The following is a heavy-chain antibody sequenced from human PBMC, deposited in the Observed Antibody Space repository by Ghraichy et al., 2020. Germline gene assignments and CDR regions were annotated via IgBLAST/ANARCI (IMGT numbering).Heavy chain of an antibody. CDR2: ISGSGGTT. CDR3: AKRENMLRPAFAS. V-gene: IGHV3-23*01. Sequence: GGSLRLSCVVSGFIFKDYSMIWVRQAPGKGLECVSYISGSGGTTNYADSVKGRFTISRDNSNNTLYLQMNNLTADDTAIYYCAKRENMLRPAFASWGLGSLVTVAS. D-gene: IGHD3-10*01. CDR1: GFIFKDYS. J-gene: IGHJ1*01.